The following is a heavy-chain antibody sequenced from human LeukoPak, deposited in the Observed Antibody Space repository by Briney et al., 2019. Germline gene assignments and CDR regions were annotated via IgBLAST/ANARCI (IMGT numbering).Heavy chain of an antibody. D-gene: IGHD2-2*01. CDR2: ISISTNTI. J-gene: IGHJ4*02. CDR1: GFTFSSYA. V-gene: IGHV3-48*01. Sequence: GGSLRLSCAASGFTFSSYAMSWVRQAPGKGLEWVSYISISTNTIYYADSVKGRFTISRDNAKNSLYLQMNSLRAEDTAVYYCARDYCSSTSCWGDYWGQGTLVTVSS. CDR3: ARDYCSSTSCWGDY.